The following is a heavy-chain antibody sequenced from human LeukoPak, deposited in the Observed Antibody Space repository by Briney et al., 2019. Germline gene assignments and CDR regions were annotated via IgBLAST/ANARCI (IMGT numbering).Heavy chain of an antibody. Sequence: SETLSLTCAVYGGSFSGYYWSWIRQPPGKGLEWIGEINHSGSTNYNPSLKSRVTISVDTSKNQFSLKLSSVTAADTAVYYCARGKGVRGVIIGNWFDPWGQGTLVTVSS. CDR2: INHSGST. CDR3: ARGKGVRGVIIGNWFDP. CDR1: GGSFSGYY. J-gene: IGHJ5*02. V-gene: IGHV4-34*01. D-gene: IGHD3-10*01.